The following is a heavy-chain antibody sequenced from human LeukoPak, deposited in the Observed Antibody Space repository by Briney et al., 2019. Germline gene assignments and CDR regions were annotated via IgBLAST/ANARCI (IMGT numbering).Heavy chain of an antibody. CDR1: GGSFSGYY. D-gene: IGHD4-17*01. J-gene: IGHJ4*02. Sequence: SETLSLTCAVYGGSFSGYYWSWIRQPPGKGLEWIGEINHSGSTNYNPSLKSRVTISVDTSKNQFSLKLSPVTAADTAVYYCARVAVARNYGDFPDYWGQGTLVTVSS. CDR3: ARVAVARNYGDFPDY. CDR2: INHSGST. V-gene: IGHV4-34*01.